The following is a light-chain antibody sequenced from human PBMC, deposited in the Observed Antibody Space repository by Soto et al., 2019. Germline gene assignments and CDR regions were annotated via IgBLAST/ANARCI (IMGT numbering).Light chain of an antibody. CDR2: DAT. CDR3: QQRTNWLT. Sequence: EIVLTQSPATRSLSPGERATLSCRASQSVTWYLAWYQQKPGQAPRLLIYDATNRATGIPARFSGSGSGTDFTLNISSLEPEDFAVYYCQQRTNWLTFGGGPRVEI. CDR1: QSVTWY. V-gene: IGKV3-11*01. J-gene: IGKJ4*01.